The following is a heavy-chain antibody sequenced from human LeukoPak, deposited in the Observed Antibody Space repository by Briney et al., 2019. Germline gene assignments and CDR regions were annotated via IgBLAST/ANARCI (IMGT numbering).Heavy chain of an antibody. Sequence: SVKVSCKTAGGTFNNSAISWVRQAPGQGLEWLGGIMPLFGTAGYAQKFQGRVTITKDDSTRTVYLELTSLTSDDTAVYYCARDVHGDYGSGWFDPWGQGTLVSVSS. CDR3: ARDVHGDYGSGWFDP. CDR1: GGTFNNSA. V-gene: IGHV1-69*05. J-gene: IGHJ5*02. CDR2: IMPLFGTA. D-gene: IGHD4-17*01.